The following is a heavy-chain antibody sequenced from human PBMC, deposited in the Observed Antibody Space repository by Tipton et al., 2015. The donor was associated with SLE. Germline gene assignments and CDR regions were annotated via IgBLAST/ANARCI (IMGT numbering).Heavy chain of an antibody. Sequence: TLSPTCTVSGGSISSSRYYWGWIRQPPGKGLEWIGSIYHSGTAYYNPSLKSRVTILVDTSKNQISLKLSSVTAADTAVYYCARYPESNYHWFGPWGQGALVTVSS. CDR1: GGSISSSRYY. CDR3: ARYPESNYHWFGP. CDR2: IYHSGTA. D-gene: IGHD4-11*01. V-gene: IGHV4-39*07. J-gene: IGHJ5*02.